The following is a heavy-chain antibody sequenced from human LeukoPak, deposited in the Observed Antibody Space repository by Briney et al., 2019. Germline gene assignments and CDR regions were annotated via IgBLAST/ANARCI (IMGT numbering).Heavy chain of an antibody. Sequence: GGSLRLSCTASGLTFSNAWMTWVRQAPGKGLEWVGRIESNPDGAKADYAAPVKCTFTISKDDSKNTLYLKMNGLQTEDTGFYYCTTGQMYSLPDRWGQGTLVTVSS. J-gene: IGHJ4*02. D-gene: IGHD6-13*01. CDR2: IESNPDGAKA. V-gene: IGHV3-15*04. CDR1: GLTFSNAW. CDR3: TTGQMYSLPDR.